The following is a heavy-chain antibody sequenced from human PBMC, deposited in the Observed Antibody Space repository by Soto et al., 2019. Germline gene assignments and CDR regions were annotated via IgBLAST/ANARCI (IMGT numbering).Heavy chain of an antibody. Sequence: SETLSLTCTVSGGTTSSYSWSWIRQPPGKGLEWVGYIYYSGSTNYNPSLKSRVTISVDTSKNQFSLKLSSVTAADTAVYYCAKKYSSGWYAFDFSAQRTIVLVSS. CDR2: IYYSGST. CDR1: GGTTSSYS. CDR3: AKKYSSGWYAFDF. J-gene: IGHJ3*01. D-gene: IGHD6-19*01. V-gene: IGHV4-59*08.